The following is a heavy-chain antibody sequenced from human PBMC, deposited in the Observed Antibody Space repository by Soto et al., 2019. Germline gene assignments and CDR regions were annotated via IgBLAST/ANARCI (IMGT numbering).Heavy chain of an antibody. CDR3: ARDKYCSGGSCRKNWFDP. D-gene: IGHD2-15*01. V-gene: IGHV4-59*01. Sequence: SENLSLTCTFSGGSISSSYWSWIRQPPGKGLEWLAYIYDDGSANYNPSLKSRATISLDMSKNQFSLKLTSVTAADTAVYYCARDKYCSGGSCRKNWFDPWGQGTLVTVSS. CDR2: IYDDGSA. CDR1: GGSISSSY. J-gene: IGHJ5*02.